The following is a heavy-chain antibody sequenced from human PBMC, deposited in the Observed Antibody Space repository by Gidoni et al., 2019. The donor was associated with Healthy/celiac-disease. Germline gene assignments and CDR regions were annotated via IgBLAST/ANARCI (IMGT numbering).Heavy chain of an antibody. Sequence: QVQLVQSGAEVKKPGSSVKVSCKASGGTFSSYAISWVRQAPGQGLEWMGGIIPIVGTANYAQKFQGRVTITADKSTSTAYMELSSLRSEDTAVYYCARDPAYYYDSSGYWGAFDIWGQGTMVTVSS. V-gene: IGHV1-69*06. CDR3: ARDPAYYYDSSGYWGAFDI. D-gene: IGHD3-22*01. CDR2: IIPIVGTA. J-gene: IGHJ3*02. CDR1: GGTFSSYA.